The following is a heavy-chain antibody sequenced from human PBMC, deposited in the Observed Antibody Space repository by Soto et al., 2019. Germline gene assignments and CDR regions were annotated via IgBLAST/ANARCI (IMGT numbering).Heavy chain of an antibody. CDR1: GYPVTAYY. V-gene: IGHV1-2*02. D-gene: IGHD3-3*01. Sequence: QLHLVQSGAVVKKPGASVTVSCSASGYPVTAYYMHWVRQAPGRGLEWMGGVNPVTGAAKYTQTCPGRVTVARGTFTVTVVMDLGGLTSEDTAVFYCSRGGGVGVAGSAAFDMWGQGTLVTVSS. J-gene: IGHJ3*02. CDR2: VNPVTGAA. CDR3: SRGGGVGVAGSAAFDM.